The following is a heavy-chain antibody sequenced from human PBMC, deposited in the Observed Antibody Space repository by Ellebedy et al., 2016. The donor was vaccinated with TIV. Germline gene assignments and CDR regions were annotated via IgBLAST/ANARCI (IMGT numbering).Heavy chain of an antibody. CDR3: ATKPTSGTYSYYFDY. J-gene: IGHJ4*02. CDR2: VKSRTDGGTT. Sequence: GGSLRLSXAASGVIVNNAWMNLVRQDPGKGLEWVGRVKSRTDGGTTDYAAPVKGRFTISRDDSKNTLYLQMNSLKIEDTAVYYCATKPTSGTYSYYFDYWGQGTLVTVSS. D-gene: IGHD3-16*01. V-gene: IGHV3-15*07. CDR1: GVIVNNAW.